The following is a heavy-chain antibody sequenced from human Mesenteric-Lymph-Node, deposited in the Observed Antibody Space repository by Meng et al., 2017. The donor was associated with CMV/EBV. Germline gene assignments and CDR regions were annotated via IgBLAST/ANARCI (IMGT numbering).Heavy chain of an antibody. CDR1: GGSINSAGYF. CDR3: AIYGSGTSYYFDY. V-gene: IGHV4-31*02. Sequence: TVSGGSINSAGYFWTWIRQHPGKDLEWIGYIYYSGGTHYNPSLKSRVTISADTSKNQFSLNLNSVTAADTAVYYCAIYGSGTSYYFDYWGQGTLVTVSS. D-gene: IGHD3-10*01. CDR2: IYYSGGT. J-gene: IGHJ4*02.